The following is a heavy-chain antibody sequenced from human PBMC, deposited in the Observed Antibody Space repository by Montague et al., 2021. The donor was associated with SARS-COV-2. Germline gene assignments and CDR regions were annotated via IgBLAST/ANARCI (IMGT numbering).Heavy chain of an antibody. J-gene: IGHJ6*02. D-gene: IGHD6-19*01. CDR1: GVSLEGASYH. CDR3: GRDAVGGLDV. Sequence: SETLSLTCSVSGVSLEGASYHWTWIRQRPGKGLEWIGYIFYSGSVKYNPSLRSRLTMSVDTSKNQFSLKLSFVTAADTALYFCGRDAVGGLDVWGQGTTVTVSS. V-gene: IGHV4-30-4*02. CDR2: IFYSGSV.